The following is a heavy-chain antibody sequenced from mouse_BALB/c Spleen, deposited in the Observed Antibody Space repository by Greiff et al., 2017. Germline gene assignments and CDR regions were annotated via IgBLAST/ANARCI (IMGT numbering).Heavy chain of an antibody. CDR1: GFTFSSYG. CDR2: INSNGGST. J-gene: IGHJ1*01. V-gene: IGHV5-6-3*01. Sequence: EVKLVESGGGLVQPGGSLKLSCAASGFTFSSYGMSWVRQTPDKRLELVATINSNGGSTYYPDSVKGRFTISRDNAKNTLYLQMSSLKSEDTAMYYCARDGDFDVWGAGTTVTVSS. CDR3: ARDGDFDV.